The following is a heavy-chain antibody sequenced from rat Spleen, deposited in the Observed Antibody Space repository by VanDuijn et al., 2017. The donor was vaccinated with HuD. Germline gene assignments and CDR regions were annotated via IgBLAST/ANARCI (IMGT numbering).Heavy chain of an antibody. J-gene: IGHJ3*01. V-gene: IGHV5-31*01. Sequence: VQLVESGGGLVQPGRSLKLSCVASGFTFNNYWMTWIRQAPGKGLEWVASISNTGGTTNYPDSVKGRISISRDNAKSTLYVQLNSLRSEDTATYFCTTYGGLRNWFAYWGQGTLVTVSS. D-gene: IGHD4-1*01. CDR2: ISNTGGTT. CDR3: TTYGGLRNWFAY. CDR1: GFTFNNYW.